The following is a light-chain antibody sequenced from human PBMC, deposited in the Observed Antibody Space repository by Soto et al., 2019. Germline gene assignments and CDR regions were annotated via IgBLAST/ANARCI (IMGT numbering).Light chain of an antibody. CDR1: RSDVGGYNY. Sequence: QSVLTQPASVSGSPGQSITISCTGTRSDVGGYNYVSWYQQHPGKVPKLMIYGVTNRPSGVSSRFSGSKSDNTASLTISGLQVEDEADYYCCSYTTTSSYVFGSGTKVTVL. J-gene: IGLJ1*01. CDR2: GVT. V-gene: IGLV2-14*03. CDR3: CSYTTTSSYV.